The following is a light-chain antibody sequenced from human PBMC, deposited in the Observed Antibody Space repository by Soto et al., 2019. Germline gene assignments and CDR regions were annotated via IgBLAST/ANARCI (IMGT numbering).Light chain of an antibody. CDR2: DVS. CDR3: CSYAGSYTYV. V-gene: IGLV2-11*01. CDR1: GSDVGGYNY. Sequence: QSVLTQPRSVSGSPGQSVIISCTGTGSDVGGYNYVSWYRQHPGKAPKLMIYDVSKRPSGVPDRFSGSKSGNTASLTISGLQAEDEADYYCCSYAGSYTYVFGTGTKVTVL. J-gene: IGLJ1*01.